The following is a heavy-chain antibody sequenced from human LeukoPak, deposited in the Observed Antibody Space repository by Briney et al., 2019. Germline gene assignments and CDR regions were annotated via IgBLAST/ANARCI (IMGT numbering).Heavy chain of an antibody. V-gene: IGHV4-61*01. CDR2: IYYSGST. CDR1: GGSISSSSYY. J-gene: IGHJ4*02. D-gene: IGHD3-3*01. CDR3: ARGNDFWSGYYTGYFDY. Sequence: SETLSLTCTVSGGSISSSSYYWSWIRQPPGKGLEWIGYIYYSGSTNYNPSLKSRVTISVDTSKNQFSLKLSSVTAADTAVYYCARGNDFWSGYYTGYFDYWGQGTLVTVSS.